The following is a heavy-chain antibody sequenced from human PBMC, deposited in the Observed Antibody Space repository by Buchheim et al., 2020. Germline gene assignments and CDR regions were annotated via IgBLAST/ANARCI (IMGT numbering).Heavy chain of an antibody. D-gene: IGHD6-19*01. CDR3: AKVGEAVAGDYYYYGMDV. J-gene: IGHJ6*02. Sequence: QVQLVESGGGVVQPGRFLRLSCAASEFTFSSYGMHWVRQAPGKGLEWVAVISYDGSNKYYADSVKGRFTISRDNSKNTLYLQMNSLRAEDTAVYYCAKVGEAVAGDYYYYGMDVWGQGTT. CDR2: ISYDGSNK. V-gene: IGHV3-30*18. CDR1: EFTFSSYG.